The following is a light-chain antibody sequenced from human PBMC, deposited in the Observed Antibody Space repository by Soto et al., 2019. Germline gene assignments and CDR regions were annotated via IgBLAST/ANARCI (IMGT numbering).Light chain of an antibody. V-gene: IGKV1-39*01. CDR1: QNIKNY. CDR3: QQGFSLPWT. CDR2: AAS. Sequence: IEVTQSATSLSASVRYRVSITGRASQNIKNYVNWYQRKPGTAPRLLIYAASNLHSGVPSRFSASGSGTEFALNISGLQPDDFGTYYCQQGFSLPWTFGQRSNV. J-gene: IGKJ1*01.